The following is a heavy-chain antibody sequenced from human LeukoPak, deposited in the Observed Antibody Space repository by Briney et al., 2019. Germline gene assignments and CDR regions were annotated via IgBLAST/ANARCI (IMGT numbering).Heavy chain of an antibody. CDR3: AKDASPYY. J-gene: IGHJ4*02. CDR1: GFTFSSFA. CDR2: ISGSGGST. Sequence: GGPLRLXCAASGFTFSSFAMTWVRRAPGKGLEWVSGISGSGGSTYYADSVKGRFTISRDNSKNTLYLQMNSLRAEDTAVYYCAKDASPYYWGQGTLVTVSS. V-gene: IGHV3-23*01.